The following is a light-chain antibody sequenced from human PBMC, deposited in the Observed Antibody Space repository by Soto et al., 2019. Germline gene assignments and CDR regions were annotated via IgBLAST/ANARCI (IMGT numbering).Light chain of an antibody. CDR1: SSDVGGYNY. CDR3: SSYTSSSTYV. CDR2: DVS. J-gene: IGLJ1*01. V-gene: IGLV2-14*01. Sequence: QSVLAQPASVPGSPGQSITISCTGTSSDVGGYNYVSWYQQHPGKAPKLMIYDVSNRPSGVSNRFSGSKSGNTASLTISGLQAEDEADYYRSSYTSSSTYVFGTGTKVTVL.